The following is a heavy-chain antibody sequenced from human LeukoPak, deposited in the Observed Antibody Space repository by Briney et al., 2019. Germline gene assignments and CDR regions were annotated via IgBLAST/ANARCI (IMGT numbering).Heavy chain of an antibody. CDR3: ARARIVGATTLDY. J-gene: IGHJ4*02. Sequence: SETLSLTCTVSGGSISSYYWSWIRQPPGKGLEWIGYIHYSGSTYYNPSLKSRVTISVDTSKNQFSLKLSSVTAADTAVYYCARARIVGATTLDYWGQGTLVTVSS. CDR1: GGSISSYY. D-gene: IGHD1-26*01. V-gene: IGHV4-59*08. CDR2: IHYSGST.